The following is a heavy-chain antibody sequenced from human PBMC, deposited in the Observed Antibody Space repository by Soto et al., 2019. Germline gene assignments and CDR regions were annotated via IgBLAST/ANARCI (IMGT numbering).Heavy chain of an antibody. D-gene: IGHD4-4*01. CDR1: SGSISSSYW. CDR2: IYHSGST. V-gene: IGHV4-4*02. Sequence: ASETLSLTCAVSSGSISSSYWWSWVRQPPGKGLEWIGEIYHSGSTNYNPSLESRLTISVDKSKNQFSLKLSSVTAADTAVYYCARGGDYRFDCWGQGTLVTVSS. CDR3: ARGGDYRFDC. J-gene: IGHJ4*02.